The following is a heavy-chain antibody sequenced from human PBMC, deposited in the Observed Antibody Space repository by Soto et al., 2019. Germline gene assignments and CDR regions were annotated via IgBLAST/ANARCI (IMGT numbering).Heavy chain of an antibody. D-gene: IGHD2-8*01. V-gene: IGHV4-31*03. Sequence: SETLSLTCTVSGGSISSGGYYWSWIRQHPGKGLEWIGYIYYSGSTYYNPSLKSRVTISVDTSKNQFSLKLSSVTAANTAVYYCARGRLGYCTNGVCSGGLGYWGQGTLVTVSS. J-gene: IGHJ4*02. CDR2: IYYSGST. CDR3: ARGRLGYCTNGVCSGGLGY. CDR1: GGSISSGGYY.